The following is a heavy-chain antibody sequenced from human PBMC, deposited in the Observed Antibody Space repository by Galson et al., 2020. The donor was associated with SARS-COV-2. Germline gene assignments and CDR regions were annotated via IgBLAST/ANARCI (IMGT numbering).Heavy chain of an antibody. J-gene: IGHJ4*02. CDR3: ARAKKVLLFLHMAGYFDS. D-gene: IGHD3-3*01. CDR2: IYATGNT. Sequence: SETLSLTCTVSGDSVSGPSYHWNWIRQPAGKGLEWIGRIYATGNTDYNPSFKSRVAISIDRSKNQFSLKLTSVTAADTVVYYCARAKKVLLFLHMAGYFDSWGLGTLVTVSS. CDR1: GDSVSGPSYH. V-gene: IGHV4-61*02.